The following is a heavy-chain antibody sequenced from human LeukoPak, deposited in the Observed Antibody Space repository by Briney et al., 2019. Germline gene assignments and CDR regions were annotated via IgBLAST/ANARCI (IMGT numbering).Heavy chain of an antibody. J-gene: IGHJ4*02. Sequence: GESLKISCKGSGDSFTGHWIAWVRQKPGKGLEWMAMIYPGDSDIRYSPSFQGQVTISADKSISTAYLEWSSLEAPDTATYYCAGRSLSGELNCWGQGTLVTVSS. D-gene: IGHD2-21*01. CDR1: GDSFTGHW. CDR3: AGRSLSGELNC. CDR2: IYPGDSDI. V-gene: IGHV5-51*01.